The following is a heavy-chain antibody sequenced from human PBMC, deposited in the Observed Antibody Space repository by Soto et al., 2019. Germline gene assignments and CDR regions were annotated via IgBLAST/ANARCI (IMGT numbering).Heavy chain of an antibody. CDR1: GYTFTHYA. V-gene: IGHV1-18*01. J-gene: IGHJ4*02. D-gene: IGHD3-10*01. CDR2: ISPYNGDT. Sequence: ASVKVSCKASGYTFTHYAISWMRQTPGQGLEWMGWISPYNGDTKYAQKLQGRVTMTTDTSTTTAYMELRSLRSDDTAIYYCAREAGSGSYYPFDYWGQGTLVTVPQ. CDR3: AREAGSGSYYPFDY.